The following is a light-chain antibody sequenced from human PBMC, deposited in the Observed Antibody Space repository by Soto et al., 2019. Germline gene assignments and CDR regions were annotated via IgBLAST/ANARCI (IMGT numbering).Light chain of an antibody. Sequence: DIVMTQSPDSLAVSLGERATINCTSSQSLFSTSHNKNSLAWYQHRPGQPPKLLIYWASTRESGVPDRFSGSGSGTDFTLTITSLQAEDVAVYYCQQYYSTLLSTFGQGTRLEIK. CDR2: WAS. CDR1: QSLFSTSHNKNS. V-gene: IGKV4-1*01. CDR3: QQYYSTLLST. J-gene: IGKJ5*01.